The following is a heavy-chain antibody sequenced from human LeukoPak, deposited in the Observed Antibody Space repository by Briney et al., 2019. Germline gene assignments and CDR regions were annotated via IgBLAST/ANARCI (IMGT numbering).Heavy chain of an antibody. J-gene: IGHJ4*02. Sequence: ASVKVSCKASGYTFTSYAMHWVRQAPGQRLEWMGWINAGNGNTKYSQKFQGRVTITRDTSASIAYMELSSLRSEDTAVYYCAMGVAVAGFGRYDYWGQGTLVTVSS. CDR1: GYTFTSYA. CDR2: INAGNGNT. D-gene: IGHD6-19*01. CDR3: AMGVAVAGFGRYDY. V-gene: IGHV1-3*01.